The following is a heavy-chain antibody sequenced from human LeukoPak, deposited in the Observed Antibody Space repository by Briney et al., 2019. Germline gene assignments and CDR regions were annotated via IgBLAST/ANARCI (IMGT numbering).Heavy chain of an antibody. CDR3: ASGFGGVIVPSFDY. J-gene: IGHJ4*02. CDR2: IYTSGST. CDR1: GGSISSGSYY. D-gene: IGHD3-16*02. V-gene: IGHV4-61*02. Sequence: SETLSLTCTVSGGSISSGSYYWSWIRQPAGKGLGWIGRIYTSGSTNYNPSLKSRVTISVDTSKNQFSLKLSSVTAADTAVYYCASGFGGVIVPSFDYWGQGTLVTVSS.